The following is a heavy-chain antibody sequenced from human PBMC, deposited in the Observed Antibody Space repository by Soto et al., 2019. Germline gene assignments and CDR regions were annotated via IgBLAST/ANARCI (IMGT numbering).Heavy chain of an antibody. D-gene: IGHD2-2*01. CDR2: IIPIFGTA. CDR1: GGTFSSYA. V-gene: IGHV1-69*13. J-gene: IGHJ6*02. CDR3: ARCSSTSCPYYYGMDV. Sequence: ASVKVSCKASGGTFSSYAISWVRQAPGQGLEWMGGIIPIFGTANYAQKFQGRVTITADESTSTAYMELSSLRSEDTAVFYCARCSSTSCPYYYGMDVWGQGTTVTVSS.